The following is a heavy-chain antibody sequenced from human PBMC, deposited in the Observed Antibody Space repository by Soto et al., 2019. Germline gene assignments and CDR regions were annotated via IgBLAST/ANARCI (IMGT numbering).Heavy chain of an antibody. CDR1: GVTLSDYP. D-gene: IGHD2-21*01. CDR2: LLPIFGTT. J-gene: IGHJ5*02. CDR3: ARAYCGYANCNNWIINWVDP. V-gene: IGHV1-69*01. Sequence: QVQLVQSGAEVKKPGSSVKVSCKSAGVTLSDYPINWVRQAPGQGLEWMGGLLPIFGTTIYAQKFHGRLTISADASTNTAYMELSDLRHEDTAIFYCARAYCGYANCNNWIINWVDPLGQGTRATVSS.